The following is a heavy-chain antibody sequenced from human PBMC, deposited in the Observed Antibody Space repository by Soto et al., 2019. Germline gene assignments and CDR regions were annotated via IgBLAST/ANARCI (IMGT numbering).Heavy chain of an antibody. V-gene: IGHV3-23*01. CDR1: GFTFSAYA. CDR3: AKGVYDGLSGSYPPLRYMDG. Sequence: PGGSLRLSCAASGFTFSAYAMTWVRQAPGKGLEWVSTIPSSSTTSYYADSVKGRFTISRDNSKKTLFLQMNSLRAEDTALYYCAKGVYDGLSGSYPPLRYMDGWGKGTTVTVSS. J-gene: IGHJ6*03. D-gene: IGHD3-3*01. CDR2: IPSSSTTS.